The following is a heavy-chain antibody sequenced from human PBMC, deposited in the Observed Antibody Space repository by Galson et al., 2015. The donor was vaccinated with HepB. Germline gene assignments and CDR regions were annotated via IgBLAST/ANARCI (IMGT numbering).Heavy chain of an antibody. CDR1: GYNFINYA. Sequence: SVKVSCKASGYNFINYAMHWVRQAPGQRLEWMGWIITGNGDTKYSQKFQGRVTITRDTSAKTAYMELRSLRSEDTAVYYCAGDIILTPTGFDYWGQGTLVTVSS. V-gene: IGHV1-3*04. D-gene: IGHD1-14*01. J-gene: IGHJ4*02. CDR2: IITGNGDT. CDR3: AGDIILTPTGFDY.